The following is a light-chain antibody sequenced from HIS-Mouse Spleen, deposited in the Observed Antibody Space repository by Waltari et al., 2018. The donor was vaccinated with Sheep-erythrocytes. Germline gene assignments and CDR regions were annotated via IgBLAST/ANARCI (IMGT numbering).Light chain of an antibody. CDR2: EVS. V-gene: IGLV2-14*01. J-gene: IGLJ1*01. CDR3: SSYTSSSTLYV. CDR1: SSDVGGYNY. Sequence: QSALTQPASVSGSPGQSITISCTGTSSDVGGYNYVSGSQQHPGKAPKPMIYEVSNRPSGVSNRFSGSKSGNTASLTISGLQAEDEADYYCSSYTSSSTLYVFGTGTKVTVL.